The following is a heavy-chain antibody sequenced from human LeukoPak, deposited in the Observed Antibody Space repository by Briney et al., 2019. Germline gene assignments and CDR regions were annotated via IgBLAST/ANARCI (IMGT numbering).Heavy chain of an antibody. CDR3: ARDHRYAFDN. Sequence: GGSLRLSCAASGFTFSDYSMNWVRQAPGKGLEWISYVGISSGNTKYADSVKGRFTISGDSAKNSVFLLMNNLRVDNTAVYYSARDHRYAFDNWGQGTLVTVSS. D-gene: IGHD5-12*01. CDR1: GFTFSDYS. J-gene: IGHJ4*02. V-gene: IGHV3-48*04. CDR2: VGISSGNT.